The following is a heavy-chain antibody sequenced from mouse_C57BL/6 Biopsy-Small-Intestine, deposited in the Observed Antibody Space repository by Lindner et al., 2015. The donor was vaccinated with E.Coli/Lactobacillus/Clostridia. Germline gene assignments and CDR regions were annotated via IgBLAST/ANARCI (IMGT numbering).Heavy chain of an antibody. Sequence: VQLQESGAELARPGASVKMSCKASGYTFTSYTMHWVKQGPGQGLEWIGYINPSSGYTKYNQKFKDKATLTADKSSSTAYMQLSSLTSEDSAVYFCASRLPFSFAYWGQGTLVTVSA. CDR2: INPSSGYT. D-gene: IGHD2-2*01. CDR1: GYTFTSYT. CDR3: ASRLPFSFAY. J-gene: IGHJ3*01. V-gene: IGHV1-4*01.